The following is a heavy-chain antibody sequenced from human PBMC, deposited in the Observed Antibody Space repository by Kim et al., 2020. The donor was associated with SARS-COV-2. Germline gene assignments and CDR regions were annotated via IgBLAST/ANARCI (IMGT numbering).Heavy chain of an antibody. D-gene: IGHD2-21*02. CDR3: TRDCGGDCHWFDP. J-gene: IGHJ5*02. V-gene: IGHV3-48*03. CDR1: GFMFSSYE. CDR2: ISGSGSVR. Sequence: GGSLRLSCTASGFMFSSYEMNWVRQAPGKGLEWISYISGSGSVRSYADSVKGRFTISRANAKYSVYLQMNSLRAEDSAVYYCTRDCGGDCHWFDPWGQGT.